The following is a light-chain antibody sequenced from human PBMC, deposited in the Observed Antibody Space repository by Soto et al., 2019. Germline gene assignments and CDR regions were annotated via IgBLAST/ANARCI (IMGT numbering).Light chain of an antibody. CDR1: QSVSSSY. Sequence: EIVLTKSQGTLSLSPGERATLSCRASQSVSSSYLAWYQQKPGQAPRLLIYGASSRATGIPDRFSGSGSGTDFTLTISRLEPEDFAVYYCQQYGSSWTFGQGGKVDNK. CDR2: GAS. J-gene: IGKJ1*01. V-gene: IGKV3-20*01. CDR3: QQYGSSWT.